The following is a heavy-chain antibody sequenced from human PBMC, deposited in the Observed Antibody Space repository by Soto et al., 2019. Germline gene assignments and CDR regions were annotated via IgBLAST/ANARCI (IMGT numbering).Heavy chain of an antibody. CDR1: GYTFTSYG. J-gene: IGHJ4*02. Sequence: QVQLVQSGAEVKKPGASVKVSCKGSGYTFTSYGITWVRQAPGQGLEWMGWISAHTHNTNYAQKLQGRVTVTTDTSTSTAYMELRSLRSDDAAVYYCSRGRYGDYWGQGTLVTVSS. CDR3: SRGRYGDY. D-gene: IGHD4-17*01. V-gene: IGHV1-18*01. CDR2: ISAHTHNT.